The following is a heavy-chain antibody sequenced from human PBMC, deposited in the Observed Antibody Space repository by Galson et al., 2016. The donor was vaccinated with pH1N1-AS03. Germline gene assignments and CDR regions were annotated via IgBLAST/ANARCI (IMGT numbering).Heavy chain of an antibody. V-gene: IGHV3-15*01. J-gene: IGHJ6*02. CDR2: IKSKSDGGTT. Sequence: PGKVLEWVGRIKSKSDGGTTDYAAPVKARFTISRDDSKNTLYLQMNSLKTEDTAVYYCSTDETFYYYYGMDVWGRGTTVTVSS. CDR3: STDETFYYYYGMDV.